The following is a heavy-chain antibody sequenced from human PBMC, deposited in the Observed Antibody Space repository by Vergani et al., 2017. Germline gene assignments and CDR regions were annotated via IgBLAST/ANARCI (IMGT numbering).Heavy chain of an antibody. V-gene: IGHV1-46*03. J-gene: IGHJ6*03. Sequence: QGQLAQSGAEVKKPGSSVKVSCKASGYTFTSYYMHWVRQAPGQGLEWMGIINPSGGSTSYAQKFQGRVTMTRDTSTSTVYMELSSLRSEDTAVYYCARAEGPTTWLKWYMDVWGKGTTVTVSS. CDR3: ARAEGPTTWLKWYMDV. CDR1: GYTFTSYY. CDR2: INPSGGST. D-gene: IGHD1-14*01.